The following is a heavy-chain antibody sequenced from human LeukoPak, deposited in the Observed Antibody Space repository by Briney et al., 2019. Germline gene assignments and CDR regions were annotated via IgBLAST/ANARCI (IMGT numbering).Heavy chain of an antibody. V-gene: IGHV3-23*01. CDR1: GVGIRSSS. J-gene: IGHJ4*02. Sequence: SVRLLLEARGVGIRSSSMSSPRQSTEKGLEWVSAISGSGGSTYYADSVKGRFTISRDNSKNTLYLQMNSLRAEGTAVYYCAKISYYYDSSGSDYWGQGTLVTVSS. CDR3: AKISYYYDSSGSDY. D-gene: IGHD3-22*01. CDR2: ISGSGGST.